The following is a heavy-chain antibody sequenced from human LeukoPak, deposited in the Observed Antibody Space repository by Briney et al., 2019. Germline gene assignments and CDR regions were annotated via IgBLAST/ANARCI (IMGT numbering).Heavy chain of an antibody. V-gene: IGHV3-21*01. D-gene: IGHD3-10*01. CDR1: GFTFSSYS. J-gene: IGHJ3*02. CDR3: ARVGEIGDAFDI. Sequence: GGSPRLSCAASGFTFSSYSMNWVRQAPGKGLEWVSSISSSSSYIYYADSVKGRFTISRDNAKNSLYLQMNSLRAEDTAVYYCARVGEIGDAFDIWGQGTMVTVSS. CDR2: ISSSSSYI.